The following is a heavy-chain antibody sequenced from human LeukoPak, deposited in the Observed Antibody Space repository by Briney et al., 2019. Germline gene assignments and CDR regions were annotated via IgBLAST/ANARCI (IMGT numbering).Heavy chain of an antibody. CDR1: GFTFSSYS. CDR2: ISSSSNYI. J-gene: IGHJ4*02. Sequence: GGSLRLSCAASGFTFSSYSMNWVRQAPGKGLEWVSSISSSSNYIYYADSVKGRFTISRDNAKNSLYLQMNSLRAEDTAVYYCAVVVPAATLDYWGQGTLVTVSS. V-gene: IGHV3-21*01. CDR3: AVVVPAATLDY. D-gene: IGHD2-2*01.